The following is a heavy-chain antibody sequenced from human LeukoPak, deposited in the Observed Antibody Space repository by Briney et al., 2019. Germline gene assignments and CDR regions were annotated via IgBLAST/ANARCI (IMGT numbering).Heavy chain of an antibody. CDR2: ISGSGSST. CDR1: GFTFSSYV. D-gene: IGHD3-22*01. CDR3: AKDGNTYYYDSSGYYLGY. Sequence: QPGGSLRLSCAASGFTFSSYVMRWVRQAPGKGLEWVSSISGSGSSTYYADSVKGRFTISRDNSKNTLYLQMNSLRAEDTAVYYCAKDGNTYYYDSSGYYLGYWGQGTLVTVSS. V-gene: IGHV3-23*01. J-gene: IGHJ4*02.